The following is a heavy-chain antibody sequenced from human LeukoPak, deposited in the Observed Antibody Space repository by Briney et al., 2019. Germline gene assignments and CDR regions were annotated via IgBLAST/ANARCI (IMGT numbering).Heavy chain of an antibody. J-gene: IGHJ4*02. CDR1: GFSVSNNY. V-gene: IGHV3-66*01. CDR3: ARESGFGELFPFAFDY. Sequence: GGSLRLSCAASGFSVSNNYMSWVRQAPGRGLEWVSVMYSGGNTDYADSVKGRFTISRDNSRDTLYLQMNSLRVEDTAVYFCARESGFGELFPFAFDYWGQGALVTAAS. D-gene: IGHD3-10*01. CDR2: MYSGGNT.